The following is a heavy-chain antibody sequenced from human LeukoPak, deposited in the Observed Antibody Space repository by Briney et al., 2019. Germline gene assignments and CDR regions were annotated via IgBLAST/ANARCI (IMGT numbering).Heavy chain of an antibody. CDR1: GFTFSSYA. V-gene: IGHV4-34*01. D-gene: IGHD2-15*01. Sequence: PGGSLRLSCAASGFTFSSYAMSRVRQPPGKGLEWIGEINHSGSTNYNPSLKSRVAISVDTSQNQFSLKLSSVTAADTAVYYCARGACSGGSCYSLYYYYMDVWGKGTTVTVSS. J-gene: IGHJ6*03. CDR2: INHSGST. CDR3: ARGACSGGSCYSLYYYYMDV.